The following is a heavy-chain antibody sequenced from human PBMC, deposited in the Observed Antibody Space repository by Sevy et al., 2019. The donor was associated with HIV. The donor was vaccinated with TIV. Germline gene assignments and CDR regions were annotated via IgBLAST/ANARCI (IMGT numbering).Heavy chain of an antibody. V-gene: IGHV3-7*01. CDR2: IKQDGSDK. CDR3: ARGYYSNFVGWFDP. D-gene: IGHD4-4*01. CDR1: GFTFSNYW. J-gene: IGHJ5*02. Sequence: GGSLRLSCAASGFTFSNYWLSWVRQAPGKGLEWVANIKQDGSDKYYVTSVKGRFTISRDNAKNSLYLQMNSLRAEDTAVYYCARGYYSNFVGWFDPWGQGTLVTVSS.